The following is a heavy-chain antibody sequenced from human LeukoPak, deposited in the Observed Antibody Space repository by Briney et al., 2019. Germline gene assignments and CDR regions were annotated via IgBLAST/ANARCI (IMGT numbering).Heavy chain of an antibody. CDR2: LSGSGGDT. CDR3: AKGAPSSSSIFDF. D-gene: IGHD6-6*01. J-gene: IGHJ4*02. V-gene: IGHV3-23*01. CDR1: GFTFGHNA. Sequence: GGSLRVSCVASGFTFGHNAMAWVRQAPGKRLERVSALSGSGGDTFYADSVKGRFTISRDNSKNTLYLQLSSLRPDDTAVYYCAKGAPSSSSIFDFWGPGTLVTVSS.